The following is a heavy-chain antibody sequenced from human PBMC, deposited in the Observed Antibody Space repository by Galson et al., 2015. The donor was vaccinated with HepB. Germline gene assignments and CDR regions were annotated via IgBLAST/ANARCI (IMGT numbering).Heavy chain of an antibody. CDR3: AKERRANGDFDPNLEF. J-gene: IGHJ4*02. CDR2: ISFDGSKQ. Sequence: SLRLSCAGSGFSFRSYGLHWVRQAPGKGLEWVALISFDGSKQYYGDPVRGRFTISRDNTRNTVHLQMNSLRGEDTAIYYCAKERRANGDFDPNLEFWGQGALVTVSS. V-gene: IGHV3-30*18. D-gene: IGHD2-8*01. CDR1: GFSFRSYG.